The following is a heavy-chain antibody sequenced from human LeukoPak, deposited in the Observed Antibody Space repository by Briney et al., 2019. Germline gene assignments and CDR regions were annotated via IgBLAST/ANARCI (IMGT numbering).Heavy chain of an antibody. CDR2: IKSNTNGGTS. D-gene: IGHD6-19*01. J-gene: IGHJ4*01. CDR3: TTHSVTVTGTHF. V-gene: IGHV3-15*07. Sequence: GGSLRLSCVASGFTFTNAWMTWVRQSPGMGLEWVVRIKSNTNGGTSDCAAPVKGRFAISRDDSRNTLYLQMNSLKPEDTAMYYCTTHSVTVTGTHFWGQGALVTVSS. CDR1: GFTFTNAW.